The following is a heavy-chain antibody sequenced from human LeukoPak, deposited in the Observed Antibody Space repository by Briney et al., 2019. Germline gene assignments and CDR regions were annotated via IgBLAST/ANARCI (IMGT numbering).Heavy chain of an antibody. CDR2: ISSNGGST. J-gene: IGHJ4*02. D-gene: IGHD6-13*01. V-gene: IGHV3-64*01. Sequence: GGSLRLSCAASGFTFSSYAMHWVRQAPGKGLEYVSAISSNGGSTYYANSVKGRFTISRDNSKNTLYLQMNSLRAEDTAVYYCARGYSSSWTGVDYWGQGTLVTVSS. CDR3: ARGYSSSWTGVDY. CDR1: GFTFSSYA.